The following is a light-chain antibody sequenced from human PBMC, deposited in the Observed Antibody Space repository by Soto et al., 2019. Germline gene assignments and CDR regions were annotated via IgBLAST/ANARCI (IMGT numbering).Light chain of an antibody. J-gene: IGKJ1*01. CDR2: WAS. Sequence: DIVMTQSPDSLAVSLGERATINCKSSQSVLYRSNNHNYLAWYQQKPGQPPRLLIYWASTRESGVPDRFSGSGSGTDFTLTISSLQAEDVGVYYCQQYYSTPWTFGQGTKVDIK. CDR3: QQYYSTPWT. CDR1: QSVLYRSNNHNY. V-gene: IGKV4-1*01.